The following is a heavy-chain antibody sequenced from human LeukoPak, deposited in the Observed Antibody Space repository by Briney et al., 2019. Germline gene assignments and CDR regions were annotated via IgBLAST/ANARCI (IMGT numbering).Heavy chain of an antibody. CDR1: GYTFTSYD. Sequence: GASVKVSCKASGYTFTSYDINWVRQATGQGLEWMGWMNPNSGNTGYAQKFQGRVTMNRNTSIRTAYMELSSLRSEDTAVYYCARAARYYGSGSYYQYYFDYWGQGTLVTVSS. V-gene: IGHV1-8*01. D-gene: IGHD3-10*01. CDR3: ARAARYYGSGSYYQYYFDY. CDR2: MNPNSGNT. J-gene: IGHJ4*02.